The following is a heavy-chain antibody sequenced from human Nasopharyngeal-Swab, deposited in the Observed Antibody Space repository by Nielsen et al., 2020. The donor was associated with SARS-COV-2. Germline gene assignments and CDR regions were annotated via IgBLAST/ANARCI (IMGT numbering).Heavy chain of an antibody. V-gene: IGHV3-53*01. CDR1: GFTFSSYW. Sequence: GESLKISCAASGFTFSSYWMTWVRQAPGKGLEWVSVIYSGGSTYYADSVKGRFTISRDNSRNTLYLQMNSLRAEDTAVYYCARGFYSSGWFSHAFDIWGQETMVTVSS. D-gene: IGHD6-19*01. J-gene: IGHJ3*02. CDR2: IYSGGST. CDR3: ARGFYSSGWFSHAFDI.